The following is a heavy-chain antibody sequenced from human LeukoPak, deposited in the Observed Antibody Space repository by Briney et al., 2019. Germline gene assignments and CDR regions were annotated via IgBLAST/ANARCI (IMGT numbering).Heavy chain of an antibody. V-gene: IGHV1-69*05. CDR3: ASGPGRYSSGWYVYAFDI. Sequence: ASVKVSCKASGGTFSSYAISWVRQAPGQGLEWMGGIIPIFGTANYAQKFQGRVTITTDESTSTAYMELSSLRSEDTAVYYCASGPGRYSSGWYVYAFDIWGQGTMVTVSS. CDR2: IIPIFGTA. D-gene: IGHD6-19*01. CDR1: GGTFSSYA. J-gene: IGHJ3*02.